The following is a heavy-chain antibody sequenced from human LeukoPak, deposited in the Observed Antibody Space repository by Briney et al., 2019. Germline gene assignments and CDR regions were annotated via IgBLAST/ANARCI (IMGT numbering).Heavy chain of an antibody. Sequence: GGSLRLSCASSGFTFSDYDMHWVRQATGKGLEWVSAIGTAGYTYYTGSVKGRFTISRENAKNSLYLQINSLRAGDTAVYYCARVAKERVGGVYYFDYWGQGTLVTVSS. D-gene: IGHD1-1*01. J-gene: IGHJ4*02. CDR3: ARVAKERVGGVYYFDY. CDR2: IGTAGYT. CDR1: GFTFSDYD. V-gene: IGHV3-13*01.